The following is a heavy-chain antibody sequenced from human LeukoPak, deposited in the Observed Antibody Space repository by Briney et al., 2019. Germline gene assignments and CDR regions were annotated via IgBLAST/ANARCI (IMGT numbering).Heavy chain of an antibody. V-gene: IGHV3-11*05. CDR2: ISSSSSYT. D-gene: IGHD3-10*01. CDR1: GFTFSDYY. J-gene: IGHJ4*02. CDR3: ARAQTDYYGSGRYFDF. Sequence: NTGGSLRLSCAASGFTFSDYYMSWIRQAPGKGREWVSNISSSSSYTNYADSVKGRFTISRDNAKNSLYLQMNSLRAEDTAVYYCARAQTDYYGSGRYFDFWGQGTLVTVSS.